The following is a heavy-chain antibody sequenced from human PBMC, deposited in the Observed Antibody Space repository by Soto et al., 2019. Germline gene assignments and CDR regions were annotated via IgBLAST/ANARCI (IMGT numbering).Heavy chain of an antibody. CDR1: GFTFNGYY. V-gene: IGHV3-11*05. D-gene: IGHD3-3*01. CDR2: ISSDSSDI. J-gene: IGHJ4*02. CDR3: ARGDRVADS. Sequence: QVQLVESGGGLVKPGGSLRLSCVASGFTFNGYYMSWIRQAPGKGPEWVSYISSDSSDINYADAVKGRFTSSRDNAKTSVQLQMNSLRAEDTAVYYCARGDRVADSWGQGTLVTVSS.